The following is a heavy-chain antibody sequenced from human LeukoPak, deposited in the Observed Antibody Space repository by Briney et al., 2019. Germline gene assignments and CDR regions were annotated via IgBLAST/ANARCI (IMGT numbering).Heavy chain of an antibody. J-gene: IGHJ6*03. V-gene: IGHV1-69*05. CDR3: ARTSIAARRGSAPGYYYYYYMDV. CDR1: GGTFSSYA. CDR2: IIPIFGTA. D-gene: IGHD6-6*01. Sequence: GASVKVSCKASGGTFSSYAISWVRQAPGQGLEWMGGIIPIFGTANYAQKFQGRVTITTDESTSTAYMELSSLRSEDTAVYYCARTSIAARRGSAPGYYYYYYMDVWGKGTTVTVSS.